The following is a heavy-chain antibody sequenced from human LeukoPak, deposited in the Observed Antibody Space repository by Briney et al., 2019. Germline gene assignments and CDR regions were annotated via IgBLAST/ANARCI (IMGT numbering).Heavy chain of an antibody. V-gene: IGHV1-18*01. CDR3: ARERGYARQYFDY. J-gene: IGHJ4*01. CDR2: ISAYNGDT. CDR1: GYTFTSYG. D-gene: IGHD3-22*01. Sequence: ASVKVSCKTSGYTFTSYGISWVRQAPGQGLEWMRWISAYNGDTNYAQQLQGRVTMTTDTSTSTAYMELRSLRSDDTAVYYCARERGYARQYFDYWGQGTLVTVPS.